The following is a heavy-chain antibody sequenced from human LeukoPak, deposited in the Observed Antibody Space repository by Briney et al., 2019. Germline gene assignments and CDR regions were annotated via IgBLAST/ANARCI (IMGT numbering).Heavy chain of an antibody. V-gene: IGHV4-59*12. Sequence: PSETLSLTCTVSGGSISSYYWSWIRQPPGKGLEWIGYIYYSGSTNYNPSLKSRVTISVDTSKSQFSLKLSSVTAADTAVYYCAVEDYYDSSGYYYVDYWGQGTLVTVSS. CDR3: AVEDYYDSSGYYYVDY. CDR2: IYYSGST. J-gene: IGHJ4*02. CDR1: GGSISSYY. D-gene: IGHD3-22*01.